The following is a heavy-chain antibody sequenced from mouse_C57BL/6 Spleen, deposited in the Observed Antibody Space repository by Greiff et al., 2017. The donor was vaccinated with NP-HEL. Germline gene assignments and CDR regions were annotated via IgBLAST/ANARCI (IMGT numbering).Heavy chain of an antibody. CDR3: ARQETIYYGNYGYFDV. V-gene: IGHV1-18*01. CDR1: GYTFTDYN. Sequence: EVKLQESGPELVKPGASVKIPCKASGYTFTDYNMDWVKQSHGKSLEWIGDINPNNGGTIYNQKFKGKATLTVDKSSSTAYMELRSLTSEDTAVYYCARQETIYYGNYGYFDVWGTGTTVTVSS. CDR2: INPNNGGT. J-gene: IGHJ1*03. D-gene: IGHD2-1*01.